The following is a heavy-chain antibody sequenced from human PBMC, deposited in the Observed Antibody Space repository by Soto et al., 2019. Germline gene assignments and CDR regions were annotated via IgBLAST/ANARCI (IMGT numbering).Heavy chain of an antibody. Sequence: SVKVSCKASGYTFAGYYMHWVRQAPGQGLEWMGWINPNSGGTNYAQKFQGWVTMTRDTSISTAYMELSRLRSDDTAVYYCARGGRGDTAMVTYYYGMDVWGQGTTVTVSS. CDR3: ARGGRGDTAMVTYYYGMDV. CDR1: GYTFAGYY. V-gene: IGHV1-2*04. CDR2: INPNSGGT. D-gene: IGHD5-18*01. J-gene: IGHJ6*02.